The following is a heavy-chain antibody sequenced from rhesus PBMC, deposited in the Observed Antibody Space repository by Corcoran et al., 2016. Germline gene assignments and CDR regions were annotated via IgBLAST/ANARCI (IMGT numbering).Heavy chain of an antibody. CDR2: IYGSGSST. D-gene: IGHD1-44*02. CDR1: GGSISSSY. V-gene: IGHV4-169*01. J-gene: IGHJ1*01. Sequence: QLQLQESGPGLVKPSETLSVTCAVSGGSISSSYWSWIRQAPGKGLDWIGYIYGSGSSTNYNPSLNSRVTLSVDTSRNQFSLKLSSVTTADTAVYYCARVGGVGKYFEFWGQGALVTVSS. CDR3: ARVGGVGKYFEF.